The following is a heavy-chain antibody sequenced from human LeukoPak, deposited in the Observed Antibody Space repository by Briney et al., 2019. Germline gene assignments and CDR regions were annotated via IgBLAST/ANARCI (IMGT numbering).Heavy chain of an antibody. J-gene: IGHJ4*02. Sequence: PGGSLRLSCAASGFTFSTYAMNWVRQAPGKGLEWVSAISGSGDSTYYADSVKGHFTISRDNSKKTLYLQMNSLRAEDTAVYYSAKDKYYDSREVDYWGQGTLVTVSS. D-gene: IGHD3-22*01. CDR2: ISGSGDST. V-gene: IGHV3-23*01. CDR3: AKDKYYDSREVDY. CDR1: GFTFSTYA.